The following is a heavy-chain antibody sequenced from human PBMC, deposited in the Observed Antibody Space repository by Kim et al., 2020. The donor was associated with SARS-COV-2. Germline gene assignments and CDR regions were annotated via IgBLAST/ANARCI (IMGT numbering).Heavy chain of an antibody. V-gene: IGHV3-23*01. CDR1: GFTFSSYA. CDR2: ISGSGGST. Sequence: GGSLRLSCAASGFTFSSYAMSWVRQAPGKGLEWVSAISGSGGSTYYADSVKGRFTISRDNSKNTLYLQMNSLRAEDTAVYYCAKSRTPIVGALNWFDPWGQGTLVTVSS. D-gene: IGHD1-26*01. J-gene: IGHJ5*02. CDR3: AKSRTPIVGALNWFDP.